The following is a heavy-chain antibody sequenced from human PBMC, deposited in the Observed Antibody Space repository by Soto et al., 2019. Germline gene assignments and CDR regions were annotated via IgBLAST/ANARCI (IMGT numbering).Heavy chain of an antibody. CDR1: GYSFASYW. D-gene: IGHD3-10*01. V-gene: IGHV5-51*01. Sequence: GESLKISCKGSGYSFASYWIGWVRQMPGKGLEWMGIIYPGDSDTRYSPSFQGQVTISADKSINTAYLQWSSLKASDTAMYYCARLITYYDSGSYWAPYGMDVWGQGTTVTVSS. CDR3: ARLITYYDSGSYWAPYGMDV. J-gene: IGHJ6*02. CDR2: IYPGDSDT.